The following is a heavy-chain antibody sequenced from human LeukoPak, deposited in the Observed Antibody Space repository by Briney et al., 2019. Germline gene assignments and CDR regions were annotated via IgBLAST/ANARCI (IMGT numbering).Heavy chain of an antibody. CDR1: GFSVSLNY. CDR2: LYSGSGT. V-gene: IGHV3-53*01. J-gene: IGHJ2*01. CDR3: ARVGDHFHWYLDL. D-gene: IGHD3-3*02. Sequence: GGSLTLSCAASGFSVSLNYMNWVRQAPGKGLEWVSILYSGSGTYYADSVKGRFTISRDSSKNMLFLHMNSLRAEDTAVYYCARVGDHFHWYLDLWGRGTLVTVSS.